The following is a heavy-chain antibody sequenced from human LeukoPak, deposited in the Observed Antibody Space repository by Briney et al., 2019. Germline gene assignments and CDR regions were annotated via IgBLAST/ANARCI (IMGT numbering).Heavy chain of an antibody. V-gene: IGHV3-48*03. D-gene: IGHD3-10*01. Sequence: GGSLRLSCAASGFTFSSYEINWVRQAPGKGLEWVSYISSSGSTIYYADSVKGRFTISRDNSKNTLYLQMNSLRAEDTAVYYCAKDSYYGSGMYYFDYWGQGTLVTVSS. CDR3: AKDSYYGSGMYYFDY. CDR1: GFTFSSYE. CDR2: ISSSGSTI. J-gene: IGHJ4*02.